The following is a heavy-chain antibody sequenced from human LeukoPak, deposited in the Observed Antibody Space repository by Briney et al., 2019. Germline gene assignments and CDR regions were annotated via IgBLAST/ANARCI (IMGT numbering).Heavy chain of an antibody. CDR1: GFTFSSYS. CDR3: ARARDGYPIGYFDY. CDR2: ISSSSSYI. Sequence: GGPLRLSCAASGFTFSSYSMNWVRQAPGKGLEWVSSISSSSSYIYYADSVKGRFTISRDNAKNSLYLQMNSLRAEDTAVYYCARARDGYPIGYFDYWGQGTLVTVSS. J-gene: IGHJ4*02. D-gene: IGHD5-24*01. V-gene: IGHV3-21*01.